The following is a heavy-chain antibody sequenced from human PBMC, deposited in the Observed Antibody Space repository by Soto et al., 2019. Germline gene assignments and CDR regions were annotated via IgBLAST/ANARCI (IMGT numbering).Heavy chain of an antibody. D-gene: IGHD6-13*01. V-gene: IGHV1-69*01. Sequence: QVQLVQSGAEVKKPGSSVKVSCKASGGTFSSYAISWVRQAPGQGLEWMGGIIPIFGTANYAQKFQGRVTITADESTSTAYMELSSLRSEDTAVYYCARDAAAAGTLSSGGFDYWGQGTLVTVSS. J-gene: IGHJ4*02. CDR1: GGTFSSYA. CDR2: IIPIFGTA. CDR3: ARDAAAAGTLSSGGFDY.